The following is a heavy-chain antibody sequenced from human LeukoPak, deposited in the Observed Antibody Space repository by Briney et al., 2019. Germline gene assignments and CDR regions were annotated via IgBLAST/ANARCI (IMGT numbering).Heavy chain of an antibody. Sequence: ASVKVSCKASGYTFTDYYFHWVRQAPGQGLEWLGWINPHGTGTTYAQKFRGRVTTTRDTSMNTDYLELSGLGADDTAVYYCARGGSDCYTTSCQRNFDYWGQGTLVTVSP. V-gene: IGHV1-2*02. J-gene: IGHJ4*02. CDR2: INPHGTGT. D-gene: IGHD2-2*01. CDR3: ARGGSDCYTTSCQRNFDY. CDR1: GYTFTDYY.